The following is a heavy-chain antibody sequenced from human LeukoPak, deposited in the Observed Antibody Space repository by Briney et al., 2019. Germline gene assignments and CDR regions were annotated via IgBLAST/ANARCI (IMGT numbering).Heavy chain of an antibody. Sequence: GGSLRLSCAASGFTFSSYSKNWVRQAPGKGLEWVSSISSSSSYIYYADSVKGRFTISRDNAKNSLYLQMNSLRAEDTAVYYCATSGIAVAGPDAWGQGTLVTVSS. CDR3: ATSGIAVAGPDA. V-gene: IGHV3-21*01. CDR2: ISSSSSYI. J-gene: IGHJ5*02. D-gene: IGHD6-19*01. CDR1: GFTFSSYS.